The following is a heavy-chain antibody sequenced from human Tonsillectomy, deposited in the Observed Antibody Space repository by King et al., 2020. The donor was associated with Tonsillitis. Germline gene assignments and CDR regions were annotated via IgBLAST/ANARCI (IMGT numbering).Heavy chain of an antibody. CDR2: ISGSGGST. CDR3: AKVPIWSGYRLEGEHWYFDL. V-gene: IGHV3-23*04. J-gene: IGHJ2*01. CDR1: GFTFSSYA. Sequence: VQLVESGGGLVQPGGSLGLSCAASGFTFSSYAMSWVRQAPGKGLEWVSAISGSGGSTYDADSVKGRFTISRDNSKNTLYLQMNSLRAADTAVYYCAKVPIWSGYRLEGEHWYFDLWGRGTLVTVSS. D-gene: IGHD3-3*01.